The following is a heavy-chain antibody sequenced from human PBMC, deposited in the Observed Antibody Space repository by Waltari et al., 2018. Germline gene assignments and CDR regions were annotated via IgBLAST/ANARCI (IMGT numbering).Heavy chain of an antibody. CDR3: AQGGPRGYLSLDAFDI. Sequence: QITLKESGPTLVKPTQTLTLTCTFSGFSLSTSGVGVGWIRQPPGKALEWLALIYWNDDKRYSVSFLVFLFISIVTSKNQVVLTMTNMDPVDTATYYCAQGGPRGYLSLDAFDIWGQGTMVTVSS. CDR2: IYWNDDK. CDR1: GFSLSTSGVG. V-gene: IGHV2-5*01. J-gene: IGHJ3*02. D-gene: IGHD3-22*01.